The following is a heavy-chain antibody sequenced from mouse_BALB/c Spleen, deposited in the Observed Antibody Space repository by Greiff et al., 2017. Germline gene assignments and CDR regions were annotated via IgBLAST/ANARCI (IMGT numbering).Heavy chain of an antibody. CDR3: AKGRHAWFAY. J-gene: IGHJ3*01. Sequence: EVMLVESGAELVKPGASVKLSCTASGFNIKDTYMHWVKQRPEQGLEWIGRIDPANGNTKYDPKFQGKATITADTSSNTAYLQLSSLTSEDTAVYYCAKGRHAWFAYWGQGTLVTVSA. CDR2: IDPANGNT. V-gene: IGHV14-3*02. CDR1: GFNIKDTY.